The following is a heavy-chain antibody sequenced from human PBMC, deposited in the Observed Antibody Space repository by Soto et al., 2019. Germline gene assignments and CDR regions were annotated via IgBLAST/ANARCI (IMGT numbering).Heavy chain of an antibody. D-gene: IGHD2-2*01. J-gene: IGHJ6*03. CDR1: GFTVSSNY. V-gene: IGHV3-53*01. CDR2: IYSGGST. Sequence: GGSLRLSCAASGFTVSSNYMSWVRQAPGKGLEWVSVIYSGGSTYYADSVKGRFTISSNHSKNTQYLQMNSDRPEDTAVYYCARGAGYCSSTSCCYYYYYMDVWGKGTTVTVSS. CDR3: ARGAGYCSSTSCCYYYYYMDV.